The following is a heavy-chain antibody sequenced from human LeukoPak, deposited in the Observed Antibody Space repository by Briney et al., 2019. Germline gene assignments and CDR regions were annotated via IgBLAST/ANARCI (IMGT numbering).Heavy chain of an antibody. CDR1: GFTFSRNY. Sequence: GGSLRLSCAASGFTFSRNYMTCVRQAPGKGLEWVSVIYSGGSTYYADSVKGRFTISRGNSKNTLFLQMNSLRAEDTAVYYCARNFALDYWGQGTLVTVSS. V-gene: IGHV3-53*01. J-gene: IGHJ4*02. CDR2: IYSGGST. CDR3: ARNFALDY.